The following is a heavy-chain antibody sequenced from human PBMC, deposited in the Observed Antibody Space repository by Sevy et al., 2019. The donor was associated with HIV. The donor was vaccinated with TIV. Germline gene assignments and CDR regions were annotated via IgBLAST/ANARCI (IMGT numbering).Heavy chain of an antibody. CDR2: INPNSGGT. CDR1: GYTFTGYY. CDR3: ARARGSSNAFDI. Sequence: ASVKVSCKASGYTFTGYYMHWVRQAPGQGLEWMGWINPNSGGTNYAQKFQGRVTMTRDTSISTAYMELGRLGSDDTAVYYCARARGSSNAFDIWGQGTMVTVSS. J-gene: IGHJ3*02. V-gene: IGHV1-2*02. D-gene: IGHD6-6*01.